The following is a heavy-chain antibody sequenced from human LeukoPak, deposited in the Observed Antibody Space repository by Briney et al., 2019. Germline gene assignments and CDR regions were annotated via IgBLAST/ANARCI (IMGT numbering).Heavy chain of an antibody. D-gene: IGHD1-26*01. J-gene: IGHJ4*02. Sequence: GGSLRLSCADSGFTFSSHWMHWVRQAPGKGLVWVSRIKYDASSTSYADSVKGRFTISRDNAKNTLYLQMNSLKAEDTAVYYCARGATYAYYQDYWGQGTLVTVSS. CDR1: GFTFSSHW. CDR3: ARGATYAYYQDY. CDR2: IKYDASST. V-gene: IGHV3-74*01.